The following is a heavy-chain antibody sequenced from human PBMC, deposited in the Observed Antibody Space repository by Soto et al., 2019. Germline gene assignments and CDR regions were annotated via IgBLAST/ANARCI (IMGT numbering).Heavy chain of an antibody. V-gene: IGHV2-5*02. CDR2: IYWDDDK. Sequence: QINLKESGPPLVKPTQTLTLTCTFSGFSLSTSGVGVAWIRQPPGKALEWLALIYWDDDKRYRPSLETRLTITKDTSKNQVVLTMTNVDSVDTATYYCAYLPCSGGSCYWFSYSGMDVWGQGTTVIVSS. CDR3: AYLPCSGGSCYWFSYSGMDV. D-gene: IGHD2-15*01. CDR1: GFSLSTSGVG. J-gene: IGHJ6*02.